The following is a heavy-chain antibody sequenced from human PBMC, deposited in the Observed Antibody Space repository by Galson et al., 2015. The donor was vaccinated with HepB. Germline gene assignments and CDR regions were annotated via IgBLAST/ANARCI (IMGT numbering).Heavy chain of an antibody. CDR1: GGSISSSSYY. J-gene: IGHJ3*02. Sequence: SETLSLTCAVYGGSISSSSYYWGWIRQPPGKGLEWIGEVYQSGSPNYNPSLKSRVTISVDTSNNQFSLRLNSVTAADAAVYYCAREWMYYDSSAYPYAFDIWGQGTMVTVSS. V-gene: IGHV4-39*07. CDR2: VYQSGSP. CDR3: AREWMYYDSSAYPYAFDI. D-gene: IGHD3-22*01.